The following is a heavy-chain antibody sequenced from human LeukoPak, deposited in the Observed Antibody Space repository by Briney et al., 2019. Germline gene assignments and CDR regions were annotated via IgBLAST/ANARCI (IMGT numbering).Heavy chain of an antibody. Sequence: PGRSLRLSCAVSGFTFSSYGMHWVRQAPGKGLEWVAVISYDGSNKYYADSVKGRFTISRDNSKNTLYLQMNSLRPEDTAVYYCAKGSGRGGYRHNWFDPWGQGTLVTVSS. V-gene: IGHV3-30*18. D-gene: IGHD5-18*01. CDR2: ISYDGSNK. CDR3: AKGSGRGGYRHNWFDP. J-gene: IGHJ5*02. CDR1: GFTFSSYG.